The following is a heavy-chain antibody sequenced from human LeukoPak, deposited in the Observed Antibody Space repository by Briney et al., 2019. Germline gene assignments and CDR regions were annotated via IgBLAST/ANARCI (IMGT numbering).Heavy chain of an antibody. V-gene: IGHV3-33*01. Sequence: GGPLRLSCGAWGFPLRSYGMLGAREAPGRAREGVADIWYDGSNKYYADSVKGRFTISRDNSKNTLYLQMNSLRVEDTAVYYCVRELYGSGNVYYFDHWGQGTLVTVSS. CDR3: VRELYGSGNVYYFDH. J-gene: IGHJ4*02. D-gene: IGHD6-19*01. CDR2: IWYDGSNK. CDR1: GFPLRSYG.